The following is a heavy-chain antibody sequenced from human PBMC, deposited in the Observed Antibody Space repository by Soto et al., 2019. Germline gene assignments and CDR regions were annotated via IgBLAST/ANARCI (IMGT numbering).Heavy chain of an antibody. CDR2: INPNSGGT. V-gene: IGHV1-2*02. CDR3: ARSSHSDCLGGYGRPVYYYGMDV. CDR1: GYTVTGYY. J-gene: IGHJ6*02. D-gene: IGHD3-3*01. Sequence: ASVKVSCKASGYTVTGYYMHWVRQAPGQGLEWMGWINPNSGGTNYAQKFQGRVTMTRDTSTSTAYMELSRLRSDDTAVYYCARSSHSDCLGGYGRPVYYYGMDVWGQGTTVTVSS.